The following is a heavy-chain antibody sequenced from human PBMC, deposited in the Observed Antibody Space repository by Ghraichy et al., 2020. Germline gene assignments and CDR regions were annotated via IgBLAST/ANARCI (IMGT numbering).Heavy chain of an antibody. D-gene: IGHD3-22*01. J-gene: IGHJ4*02. CDR3: AKDIFRHYYDSSGYYYGDY. Sequence: GGSLRLSCAASGFTFSSYAMSWVRQAPGKGLEWVSAISGSGGSTYYADSVKGRFTISRDNSKNTLYLQMNSLRAEDTAVYYCAKDIFRHYYDSSGYYYGDYWGQGTLVTVSS. V-gene: IGHV3-23*01. CDR1: GFTFSSYA. CDR2: ISGSGGST.